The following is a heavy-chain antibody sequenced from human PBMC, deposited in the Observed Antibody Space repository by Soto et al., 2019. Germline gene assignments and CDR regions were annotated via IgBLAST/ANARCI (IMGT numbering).Heavy chain of an antibody. J-gene: IGHJ4*02. Sequence: ASVKVSCKASGYTFTSYYMHWVGQAPGQGLEWMGIINPSGGSTSYAQKFQGRVTMTRDTSTSTVYMELSSLRSEDTAVYYCARGGRIAAAGTSPYYFDYWGQGTLVTVSS. CDR2: INPSGGST. D-gene: IGHD6-13*01. V-gene: IGHV1-46*01. CDR1: GYTFTSYY. CDR3: ARGGRIAAAGTSPYYFDY.